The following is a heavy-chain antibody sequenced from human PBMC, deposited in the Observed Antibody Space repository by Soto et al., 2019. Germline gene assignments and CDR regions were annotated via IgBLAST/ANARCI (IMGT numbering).Heavy chain of an antibody. CDR2: ISSSSSYI. J-gene: IGHJ5*02. Sequence: PGGSLRLSCAASGFTFSSYSMNWVRQAQGKGLEWVSSISSSSSYIYYADSVKGRFTISRDNAKNSLYLQMNSLRAEDTAVYYCARDRHQFDYDILTGYYYNWFDPWGQGTLVTVSS. CDR1: GFTFSSYS. CDR3: ARDRHQFDYDILTGYYYNWFDP. D-gene: IGHD3-9*01. V-gene: IGHV3-21*01.